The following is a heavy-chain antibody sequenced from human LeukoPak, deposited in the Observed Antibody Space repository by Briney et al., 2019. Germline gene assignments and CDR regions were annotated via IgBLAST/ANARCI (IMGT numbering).Heavy chain of an antibody. D-gene: IGHD4-17*01. CDR3: VRSGLRPLDS. Sequence: GGSLRLSCAASGFTFSSYGTNWVRQAPGKGLEWVSSVSSTSINIDYADSVKGRFTISRDNAKNSVSLQMNSLRVEDTAVYYCVRSGLRPLDSWSQGTLVAVSS. CDR1: GFTFSSYG. V-gene: IGHV3-21*06. CDR2: VSSTSINI. J-gene: IGHJ4*02.